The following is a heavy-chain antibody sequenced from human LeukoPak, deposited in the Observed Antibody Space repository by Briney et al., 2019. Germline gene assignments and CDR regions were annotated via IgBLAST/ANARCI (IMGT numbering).Heavy chain of an antibody. V-gene: IGHV3-30*02. D-gene: IGHD4-17*01. Sequence: GGSLRLSCAASGFTFSSYGMHWVRQAPDKGVEWVAFIRFDGSNKYYANSVKGRFTISRDNSKNTLYLQMNSLRAEDTAVYYCAKDSGPTVTTYYFDYWGQGTLVTVSS. CDR2: IRFDGSNK. J-gene: IGHJ4*02. CDR3: AKDSGPTVTTYYFDY. CDR1: GFTFSSYG.